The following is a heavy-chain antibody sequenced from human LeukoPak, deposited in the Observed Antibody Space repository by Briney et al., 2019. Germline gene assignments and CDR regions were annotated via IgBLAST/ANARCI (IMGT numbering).Heavy chain of an antibody. V-gene: IGHV3-30*04. Sequence: GGSLRLSCAASGFTFSTYAMNWVRQAPGRGLEWVTLISYDGSNKYYAASVKGRFTISRDNSKNTLYLQMNSLSPEATAVYYSARAYLLPDYGIDVWGQGTTVTVSS. CDR2: ISYDGSNK. CDR3: ARAYLLPDYGIDV. J-gene: IGHJ6*02. CDR1: GFTFSTYA.